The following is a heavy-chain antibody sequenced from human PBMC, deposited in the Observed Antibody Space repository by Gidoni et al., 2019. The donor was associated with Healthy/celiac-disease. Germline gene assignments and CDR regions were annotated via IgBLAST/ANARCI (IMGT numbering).Heavy chain of an antibody. D-gene: IGHD2-21*02. CDR1: GFTFSSYS. J-gene: IGHJ4*02. V-gene: IGHV3-48*02. CDR2: ISSSSSTI. Sequence: EVQLVESGGGLVQPGGSLRLSCAASGFTFSSYSMNWVRQAPGKGLEWVSYISSSSSTIYYADSVKGRFTISRDNAKNSLYLQMNSLRDEDTAVYYCARVLSAYCGGDCYSGDYWGQGTLVTVSS. CDR3: ARVLSAYCGGDCYSGDY.